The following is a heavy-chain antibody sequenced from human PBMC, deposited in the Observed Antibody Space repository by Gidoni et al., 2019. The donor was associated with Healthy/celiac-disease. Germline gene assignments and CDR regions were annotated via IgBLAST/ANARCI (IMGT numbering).Heavy chain of an antibody. D-gene: IGHD3-22*01. CDR3: ARVSDSSGYYFSRGYFDY. Sequence: QVQLQQSGPGLVKPSQTLSLTCAISGDSVSSNSAAWNWIRQSPSRGLEWLGRTYYRSKWYNDYAVSVKSRITINPDTSKNQFSLQLNSVTPEDTAVYYCARVSDSSGYYFSRGYFDYWGQGTLVTVSS. CDR1: GDSVSSNSAA. J-gene: IGHJ4*02. CDR2: TYYRSKWYN. V-gene: IGHV6-1*01.